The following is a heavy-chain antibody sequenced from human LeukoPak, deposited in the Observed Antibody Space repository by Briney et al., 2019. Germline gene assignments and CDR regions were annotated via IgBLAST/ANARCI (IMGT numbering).Heavy chain of an antibody. J-gene: IGHJ4*02. CDR3: ARERDSSGYILAY. CDR2: IYAGGTT. Sequence: GGSLRLSCAASGFGVSSKYMTWVRQAPGKGLEWVSVIYAGGTTYYADSVKGRFTVSRDNSKNTIYLQMNGLRAEDTAVYFCARERDSSGYILAYWGQGTLVTVSS. V-gene: IGHV3-53*01. D-gene: IGHD3-22*01. CDR1: GFGVSSKY.